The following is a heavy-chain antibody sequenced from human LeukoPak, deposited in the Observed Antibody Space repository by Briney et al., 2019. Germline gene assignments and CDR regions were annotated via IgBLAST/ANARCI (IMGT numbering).Heavy chain of an antibody. Sequence: ASVKLSCKASGYTFTGYYMHWVRQAPGQGLEWMGWINPNSGGTNYAQKFQGRVTMTRDTSISTAYMELSRLRSDDTAVYYCARVSDGPYYFDYWGQGTLVTVSS. CDR3: ARVSDGPYYFDY. CDR1: GYTFTGYY. CDR2: INPNSGGT. V-gene: IGHV1-2*02. J-gene: IGHJ4*02.